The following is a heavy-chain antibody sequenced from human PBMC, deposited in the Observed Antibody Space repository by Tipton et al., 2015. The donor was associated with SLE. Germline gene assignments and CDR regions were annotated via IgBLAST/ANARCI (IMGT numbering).Heavy chain of an antibody. V-gene: IGHV3-23*01. CDR1: GGSFSGYY. J-gene: IGHJ4*02. CDR3: AKDIAAAGMRANTDY. Sequence: LSLTCAVYGGSFSGYYWSWVRQAPGKGLEWVSAISGSGGSTYYADSVKGRFTISRDNSKNTLYLQMNSLRAEDTAVYYCAKDIAAAGMRANTDYWGQGTLVTVSS. D-gene: IGHD6-13*01. CDR2: ISGSGGST.